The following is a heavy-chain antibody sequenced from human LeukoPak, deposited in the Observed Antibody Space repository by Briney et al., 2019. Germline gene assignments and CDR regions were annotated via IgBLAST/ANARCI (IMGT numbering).Heavy chain of an antibody. J-gene: IGHJ4*02. CDR3: ARGADINCSGGSCYLWGY. V-gene: IGHV1-2*06. Sequence: ASVKVSCKASGGTFSSYTISWVRQAPGQGLEWMGRINPNSGGTDYAQKFQGRVTVTRDTSISTAYMELSRLRSDDTAVYYCARGADINCSGGSCYLWGYWGQGTLVTVSS. CDR1: GGTFSSYT. D-gene: IGHD2-15*01. CDR2: INPNSGGT.